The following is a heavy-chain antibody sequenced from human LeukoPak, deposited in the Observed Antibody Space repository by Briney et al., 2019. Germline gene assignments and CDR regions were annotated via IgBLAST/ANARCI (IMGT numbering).Heavy chain of an antibody. CDR1: GGSFSGYY. V-gene: IGHV4-34*01. CDR2: INHSGST. D-gene: IGHD4-11*01. J-gene: IGHJ4*02. Sequence: KSSETLSLTCTVSGGSFSGYYWSWIRQPPGKGLEWIGEINHSGSTNYNPSLKSRVTISVDTSKNQFSLKLSSVTAADTAVYYCARSFDYNLDYWGQGTLVTVSS. CDR3: ARSFDYNLDY.